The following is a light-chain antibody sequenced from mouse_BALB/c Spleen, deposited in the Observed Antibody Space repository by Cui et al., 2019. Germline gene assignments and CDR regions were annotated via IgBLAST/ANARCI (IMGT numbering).Light chain of an antibody. Sequence: DIKMTQSLSSMYASLGERVTITCKASQDINSYFSCFQQKPVKSPKTLIYRANRLVDGVPSRFSGSGSGQDYSLTISSLEYEDMGIYYCLQYDEFPFTFGSGTKLEIK. CDR2: RAN. J-gene: IGKJ4*01. V-gene: IGKV14-111*01. CDR3: LQYDEFPFT. CDR1: QDINSY.